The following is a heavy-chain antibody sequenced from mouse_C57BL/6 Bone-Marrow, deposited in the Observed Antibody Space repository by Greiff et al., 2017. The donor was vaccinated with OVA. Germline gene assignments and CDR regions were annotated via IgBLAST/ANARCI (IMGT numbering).Heavy chain of an antibody. J-gene: IGHJ3*01. CDR2: IYPRSGNT. CDR3: APTGTGHAWFGY. V-gene: IGHV1-81*01. Sequence: VKLMESGAELARPGASVKLSCKASGYTFTSYGISWVKQRTGQGLEWIGEIYPRSGNTYYNEKFKGKATLTADKSSSTAYMELRSLTSEDTAVYFCAPTGTGHAWFGYWGQGTLGTVAA. CDR1: GYTFTSYG. D-gene: IGHD4-1*02.